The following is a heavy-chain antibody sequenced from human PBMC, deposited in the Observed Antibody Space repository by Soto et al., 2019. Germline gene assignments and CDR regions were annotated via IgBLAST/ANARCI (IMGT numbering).Heavy chain of an antibody. D-gene: IGHD2-2*01. CDR3: ARDGRDIVVVPAAMAKGGFDY. Sequence: ASVKVSCKASGYTFTGYYMHWVRQAPGQGLEWMGWINPNSGGTNYAQKFQGWVTMTRDTSISTAYMELSRLRSDDTAVYYCARDGRDIVVVPAAMAKGGFDYWGQGTLVTVSS. CDR1: GYTFTGYY. CDR2: INPNSGGT. J-gene: IGHJ4*02. V-gene: IGHV1-2*04.